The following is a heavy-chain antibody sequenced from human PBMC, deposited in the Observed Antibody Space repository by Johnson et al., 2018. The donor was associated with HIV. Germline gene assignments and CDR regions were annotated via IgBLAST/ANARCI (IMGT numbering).Heavy chain of an antibody. CDR1: GFTFSNYD. CDR2: IGTSGDT. V-gene: IGHV3-13*01. D-gene: IGHD6-13*01. CDR3: AKDMGSSWYDPWDAFDI. Sequence: VQLVESGGGLVQPGGSLRLSCAASGFTFSNYDMHWVRQVTGKGLEWVSAIGTSGDTYYTGSVKGRFTISRENAENSLYLQMNTLRADDTAVYYCAKDMGSSWYDPWDAFDIWGQGTVVTVSS. J-gene: IGHJ3*02.